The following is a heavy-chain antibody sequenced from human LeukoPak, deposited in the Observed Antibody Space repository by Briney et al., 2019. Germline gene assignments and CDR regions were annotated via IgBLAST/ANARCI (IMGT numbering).Heavy chain of an antibody. D-gene: IGHD6-19*01. Sequence: GGSLRLSCAASGITFSRFWMSWVRQAPGKGLQWVANINQDGSEKHYVDSVKGRFTISRDNAENSLYLQMNSLRAEDTAVYYCARAGAVAGPPDYWGQGTLVTVSS. V-gene: IGHV3-7*01. CDR1: GITFSRFW. CDR2: INQDGSEK. CDR3: ARAGAVAGPPDY. J-gene: IGHJ4*02.